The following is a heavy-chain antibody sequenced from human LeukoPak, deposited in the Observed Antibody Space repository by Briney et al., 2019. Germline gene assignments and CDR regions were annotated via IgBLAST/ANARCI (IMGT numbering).Heavy chain of an antibody. V-gene: IGHV4-34*01. Sequence: SETLSLTCAVYGGSFSGYYWSWIRQPPGKGLEWIGEINHSGSTNYNPSLKSRVTISVDKSKNQFSLKLTSVTAADTAVYYCAREGYRYVPGDYWGQGTLVTVSS. CDR3: AREGYRYVPGDY. CDR2: INHSGST. D-gene: IGHD5-18*01. CDR1: GGSFSGYY. J-gene: IGHJ4*02.